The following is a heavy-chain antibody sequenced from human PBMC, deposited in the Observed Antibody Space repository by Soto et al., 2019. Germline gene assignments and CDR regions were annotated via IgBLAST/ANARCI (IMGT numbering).Heavy chain of an antibody. V-gene: IGHV1-8*01. CDR2: MNPNSGNT. J-gene: IGHJ6*03. CDR1: GSTFTSYD. D-gene: IGHD3-3*01. Sequence: SVKVSCTASGSTFTSYDINWVRQATGKVHEWMGWMNPNSGNTGYAQKFQGRVTMTRNTSISTAYMELSSLRSEDTAVYYCARADTAYYDFWSGSLYYMDVWGKGTTVTVSS. CDR3: ARADTAYYDFWSGSLYYMDV.